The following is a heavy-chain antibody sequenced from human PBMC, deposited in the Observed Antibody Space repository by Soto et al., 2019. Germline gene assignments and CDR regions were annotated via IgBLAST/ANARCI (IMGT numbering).Heavy chain of an antibody. D-gene: IGHD3-10*01. CDR2: IDPSDSYS. V-gene: IGHV5-10-1*01. CDR3: APDYGSGSYGVD. J-gene: IGHJ4*02. Sequence: EVQLVQSGAEVKKPGESLRISCKGSGYRFTSYWISWVRQMPGKGLEWMGRIDPSDSYSSYSPSFQVHVTISSDKSISTAYLQWSSLKASDTAVYYCAPDYGSGSYGVDWGQGTLVTVSS. CDR1: GYRFTSYW.